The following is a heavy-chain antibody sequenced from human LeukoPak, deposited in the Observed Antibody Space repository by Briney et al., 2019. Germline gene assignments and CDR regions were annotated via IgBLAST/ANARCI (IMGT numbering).Heavy chain of an antibody. V-gene: IGHV4-39*07. D-gene: IGHD6-19*01. CDR1: GGSISSSSYY. Sequence: SETLSLTCTVSGGSISSSSYYWGWIRQPPGKGLEWIGYIYHSGSTNYNPSLKSRVTISVDTSKNRFSLKLSSVTAADTAVYYCARLETSSGSLSYFDYWGQGTLVTVSS. CDR2: IYHSGST. CDR3: ARLETSSGSLSYFDY. J-gene: IGHJ4*02.